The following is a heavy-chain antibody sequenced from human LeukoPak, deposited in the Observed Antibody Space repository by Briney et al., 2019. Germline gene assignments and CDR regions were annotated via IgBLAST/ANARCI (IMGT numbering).Heavy chain of an antibody. D-gene: IGHD2-15*01. CDR3: ARGGCSGGSCYYYYMDV. Sequence: ASVKVSCKASGYTLTGYYMHWVRQAPGQGLEWMGWINPNSGGTNYAQKFQGRVTMTRDTSITTAYMELSRLRSDDTAVYYCARGGCSGGSCYYYYMDVWGKGTTVTVSS. CDR1: GYTLTGYY. CDR2: INPNSGGT. V-gene: IGHV1-2*02. J-gene: IGHJ6*03.